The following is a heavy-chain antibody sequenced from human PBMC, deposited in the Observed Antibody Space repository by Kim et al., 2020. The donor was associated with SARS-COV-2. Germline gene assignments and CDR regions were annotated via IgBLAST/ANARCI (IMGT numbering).Heavy chain of an antibody. Sequence: TNYNPSLKSRVTISVDTSKNQFSLKLSSVTAADTAVYYCARHLARRSFDYWGQGTLVTVSS. CDR3: ARHLARRSFDY. CDR2: T. V-gene: IGHV4-34*01. J-gene: IGHJ4*02. D-gene: IGHD6-6*01.